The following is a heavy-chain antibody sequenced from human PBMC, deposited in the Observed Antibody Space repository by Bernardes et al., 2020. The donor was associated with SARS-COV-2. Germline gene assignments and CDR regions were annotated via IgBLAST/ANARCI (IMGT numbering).Heavy chain of an antibody. V-gene: IGHV3-30-3*01. Sequence: GGSLRLSCAASGFTFSSYAMHWVRQAPGKGLEWVAVISYDGSNKYYADSVKGRFTISRDNSKNTLYLQMNSLRAEDTAVYYCARDYWDIVVVPAANNPEYGNWFDPWGQGTLVTVSS. CDR3: ARDYWDIVVVPAANNPEYGNWFDP. CDR2: ISYDGSNK. CDR1: GFTFSSYA. D-gene: IGHD2-2*01. J-gene: IGHJ5*02.